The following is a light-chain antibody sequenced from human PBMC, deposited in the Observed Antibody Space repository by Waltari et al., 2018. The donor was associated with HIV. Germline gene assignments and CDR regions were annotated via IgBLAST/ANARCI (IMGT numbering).Light chain of an antibody. CDR3: QVWDSGSAHVV. CDR2: DGA. Sequence: SYVLTQPPSVSVAPGQTAGLTCWGDNIGSKSVHWYQQKPGQAPVLLIYDGADRPSGIPERFSGSNSENTATLTIGRVEAGDEADYYCQVWDSGSAHVVFGGGTNLAVL. CDR1: NIGSKS. J-gene: IGLJ2*01. V-gene: IGLV3-21*02.